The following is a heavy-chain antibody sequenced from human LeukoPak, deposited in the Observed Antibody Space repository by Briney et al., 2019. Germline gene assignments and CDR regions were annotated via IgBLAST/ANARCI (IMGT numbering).Heavy chain of an antibody. CDR2: ISAYNGNT. Sequence: ASVKVSCKASGYTFTSYGISWVRQAPGQGLEWMGWISAYNGNTNYAQKPQGRVTMTTDTSTSTAYMELRSLRSDDTAVYYCARGLVSSSFPYYYMDVWGKGTTVTVSS. J-gene: IGHJ6*03. CDR3: ARGLVSSSFPYYYMDV. D-gene: IGHD6-13*01. V-gene: IGHV1-18*01. CDR1: GYTFTSYG.